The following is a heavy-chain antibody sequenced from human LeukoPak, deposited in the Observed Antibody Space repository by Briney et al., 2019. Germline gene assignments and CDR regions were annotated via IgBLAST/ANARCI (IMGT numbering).Heavy chain of an antibody. J-gene: IGHJ6*03. Sequence: PGRSLRLSCAASGFTFSSYAMHWVRQAPGKGLEWVAVISYDGSNKYYADSVKGRFTVSRDNSKNTLYLQIHSLRAEDTAVYYCARDGGYYGSGKDDYYYYMDVWGKATTVTVSS. CDR1: GFTFSSYA. V-gene: IGHV3-30*04. D-gene: IGHD3-10*01. CDR3: ARDGGYYGSGKDDYYYYMDV. CDR2: ISYDGSNK.